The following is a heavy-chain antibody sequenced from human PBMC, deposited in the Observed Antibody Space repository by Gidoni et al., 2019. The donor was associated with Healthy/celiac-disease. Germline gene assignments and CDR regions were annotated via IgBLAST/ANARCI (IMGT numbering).Heavy chain of an antibody. CDR1: GGSISIGGSY. J-gene: IGHJ6*02. CDR2: IYYSGST. CDR3: ARDCSSTSCYRSRYGMDV. D-gene: IGHD2-2*01. Sequence: QVQLQESGPGLVKPSQTLSLTCPVSGGSISIGGSYWSWIRQHPGKGLEWIGYIYYSGSTYYNPSLKSRVTISVDTSKNQFSLKLSSVTAADTAVYYCARDCSSTSCYRSRYGMDVWGQGTTVTVSS. V-gene: IGHV4-31*03.